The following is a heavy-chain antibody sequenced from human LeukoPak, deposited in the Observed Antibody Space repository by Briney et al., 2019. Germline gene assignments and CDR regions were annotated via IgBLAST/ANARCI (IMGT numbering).Heavy chain of an antibody. Sequence: KDGESLKISCKDSGYSFASYWIGWVRLMPGQGLEWMGIIYPGDSDTKYSPSFQGRVTISADKSINTAYLQWSSLKASDTAIYYCARQDGSAYYYFDYWGQGTLVTVSS. CDR3: ARQDGSAYYYFDY. CDR1: GYSFASYW. V-gene: IGHV5-51*01. J-gene: IGHJ4*02. CDR2: IYPGDSDT. D-gene: IGHD6-19*01.